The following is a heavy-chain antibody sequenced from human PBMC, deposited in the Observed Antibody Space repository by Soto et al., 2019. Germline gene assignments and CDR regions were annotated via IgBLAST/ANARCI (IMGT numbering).Heavy chain of an antibody. CDR1: GGSISGHY. J-gene: IGHJ6*02. CDR3: ARDLWGYCGTDCYPLDV. CDR2: MYNTGST. Sequence: SETLSLTCTVSGGSISGHYWSWIRKPQGKGLEWIGYMYNTGSTVYNPSFKSRVTISVDTSKNQFSLKLNSVTAADTAVYYCARDLWGYCGTDCYPLDVWGQGTTVTVSS. D-gene: IGHD2-21*02. V-gene: IGHV4-59*11.